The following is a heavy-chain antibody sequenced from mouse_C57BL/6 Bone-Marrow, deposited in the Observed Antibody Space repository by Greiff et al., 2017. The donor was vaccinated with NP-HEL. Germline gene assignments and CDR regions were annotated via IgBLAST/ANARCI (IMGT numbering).Heavy chain of an antibody. Sequence: QVQLQQSGAELARPGASVKLSCKASGYTFTSYGISWVKQRTGQGLEWIGEIYPRSGNTYYNEKFKGKATLTADKSSSTAYMELRSLTSEDSAVYFCASPMYYYGSSYYWYFDVWGTGTTVTVSS. CDR2: IYPRSGNT. D-gene: IGHD1-1*01. V-gene: IGHV1-81*01. CDR1: GYTFTSYG. CDR3: ASPMYYYGSSYYWYFDV. J-gene: IGHJ1*03.